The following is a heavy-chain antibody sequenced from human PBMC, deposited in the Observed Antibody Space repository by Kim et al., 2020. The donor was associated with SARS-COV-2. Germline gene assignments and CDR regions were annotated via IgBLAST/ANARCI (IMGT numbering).Heavy chain of an antibody. CDR3: ARLSGYDLGPFDY. CDR1: GGSFSGYY. V-gene: IGHV4-34*01. Sequence: SETLSLTCAVYGGSFSGYYWSWIRQPPGKGLEWIGEINHSGSTNYNPSLKSRVTISVDTSKNQFSLKLSSVTAADTAVYYCARLSGYDLGPFDYWGQGTLVTVSS. CDR2: INHSGST. D-gene: IGHD5-12*01. J-gene: IGHJ4*02.